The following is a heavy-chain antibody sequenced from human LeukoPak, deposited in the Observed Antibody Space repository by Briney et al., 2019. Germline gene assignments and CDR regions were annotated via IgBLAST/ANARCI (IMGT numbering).Heavy chain of an antibody. V-gene: IGHV1-2*02. CDR3: ARAVGYSYYMDV. J-gene: IGHJ6*03. CDR1: GYTFTGYY. CDR2: INTNSGGT. Sequence: ASVKVSCKASGYTFTGYYLHWVRQAPGQGLEWMGLINTNSGGTNYAQKFQGRVTMTRDTSISTAYMGLSRLRSDDTAIYYCARAVGYSYYMDVWGNETTVTVSS. D-gene: IGHD5-18*01.